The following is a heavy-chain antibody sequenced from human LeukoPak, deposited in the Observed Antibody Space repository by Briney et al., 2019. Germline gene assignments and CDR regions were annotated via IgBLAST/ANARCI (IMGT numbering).Heavy chain of an antibody. CDR3: ARGGYCSSTSCYTAYDAFDI. CDR2: IYGGGNT. D-gene: IGHD2-2*02. Sequence: PGGSLRLSCAASGFTFGSSYMNWVRQAPGKGLEWVSLIYGGGNTYYADSVKGRFTISRGNAKNSLYLQMNSLRAEDTAVYYCARGGYCSSTSCYTAYDAFDIWGQGTMVTVSS. CDR1: GFTFGSSY. V-gene: IGHV3-53*01. J-gene: IGHJ3*02.